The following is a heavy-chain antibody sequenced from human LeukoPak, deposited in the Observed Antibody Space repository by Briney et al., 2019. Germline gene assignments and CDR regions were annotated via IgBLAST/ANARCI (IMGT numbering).Heavy chain of an antibody. J-gene: IGHJ4*02. CDR3: ARTFGDYFDY. D-gene: IGHD2/OR15-2a*01. V-gene: IGHV2-70*11. CDR1: GFSLSTRGMS. CDR2: IDWDDDK. Sequence: RPSGPTLVNPPQTLTLTCTFSGFSLSTRGMSVSWIRQPPGKALEWLSRIDWDDDKYYSTSLKTRLTISKDTSKNQVVLTMTNMDPVDTATYYCARTFGDYFDYWGQGTLVTVSS.